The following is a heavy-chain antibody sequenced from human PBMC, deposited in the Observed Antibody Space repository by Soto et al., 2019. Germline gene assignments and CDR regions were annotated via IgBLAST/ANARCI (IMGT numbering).Heavy chain of an antibody. Sequence: ASVKVSCKASGYTFTGYYMHWVRQAPGQGLEWMGWINPNSGGTNYAQKFQGRVTMTRDTSISTAYMELSRLRSDDTAVYYCALLCSSTSCADFDYWGQGTLVTVSS. J-gene: IGHJ4*02. CDR1: GYTFTGYY. CDR2: INPNSGGT. V-gene: IGHV1-2*02. CDR3: ALLCSSTSCADFDY. D-gene: IGHD2-2*01.